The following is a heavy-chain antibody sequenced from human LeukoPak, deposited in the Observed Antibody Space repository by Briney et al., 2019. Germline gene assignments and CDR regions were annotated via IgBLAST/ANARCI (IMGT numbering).Heavy chain of an antibody. J-gene: IGHJ4*02. V-gene: IGHV1-24*01. D-gene: IGHD2-2*01. CDR3: ATPLLVGGPRGVPVIDYYFDY. CDR1: GYSLTELS. CDR2: FDPEDGET. Sequence: ASVKVSCKVSGYSLTELSMHWVRQAPGTGLEWMGGFDPEDGETIYAQKFQGRVTMTEDTSTDTAYMELSSLRSEDTAVYYCATPLLVGGPRGVPVIDYYFDYWGQGTLVTVSS.